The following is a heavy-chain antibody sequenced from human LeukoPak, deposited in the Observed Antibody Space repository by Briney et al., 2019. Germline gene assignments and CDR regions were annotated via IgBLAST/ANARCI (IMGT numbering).Heavy chain of an antibody. CDR2: IYSGGST. Sequence: PGGSLRLSCAASGFIVSSNYMSWVRQAPGKGLEWVSVIYSGGSTYYADSVKGRFTISRDNSKNTLYLQMNSLRAEDTAVYFCARRSWSFDYWGQGTLVTVSS. J-gene: IGHJ4*02. CDR3: ARRSWSFDY. D-gene: IGHD6-13*01. CDR1: GFIVSSNY. V-gene: IGHV3-53*01.